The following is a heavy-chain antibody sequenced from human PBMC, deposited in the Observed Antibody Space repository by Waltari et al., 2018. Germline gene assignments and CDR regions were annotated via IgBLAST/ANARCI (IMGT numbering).Heavy chain of an antibody. V-gene: IGHV4-4*07. D-gene: IGHD1-26*01. CDR3: ARENRGRSYSHFDY. CDR1: GFTFGHYW. J-gene: IGHJ4*02. CDR2: IYTSENT. Sequence: VQLVESGGGLVQPGGSLILSCAASGFTFGHYWMSWVRQAPGKGLEWIGRIYTSENTNYNPSLKSRVTMSVDTSKNQFSLKLNSVTAADTAVYYCARENRGRSYSHFDYWGQGTLVTVSS.